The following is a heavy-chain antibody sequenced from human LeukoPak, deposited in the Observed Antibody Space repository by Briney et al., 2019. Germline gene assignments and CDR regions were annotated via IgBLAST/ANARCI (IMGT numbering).Heavy chain of an antibody. CDR2: XXYSGKT. V-gene: IGHV4-39*02. J-gene: IGHJ5*02. CDR3: ARLWIVATWFDA. Sequence: PSETXSLTCTVSNGSMTSDSXXXXXVRQPPXXXXXWIGTXXYSGKTYXSAXXXXXVTVXLDTSKKNFSLRLSSVTAADTAVYYCARLWIVATWFDAWGQGALVTVSS. CDR1: NGSMTSDSXX. D-gene: IGHD2-2*03.